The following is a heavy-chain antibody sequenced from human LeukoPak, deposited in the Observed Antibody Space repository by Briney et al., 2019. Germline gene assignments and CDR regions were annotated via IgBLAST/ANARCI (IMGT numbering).Heavy chain of an antibody. D-gene: IGHD6-6*01. Sequence: SETLSLTCTVSGGSISSYYWSWIRQPPGQGLEWIGFIYYTGSTRYNPSLKSRVTISVDKAKNQFSLKLNCMTAADTAVYYCAKYLSSSSGLDYWGQGTLVTVSS. CDR1: GGSISSYY. V-gene: IGHV4-59*01. CDR3: AKYLSSSSGLDY. J-gene: IGHJ4*02. CDR2: IYYTGST.